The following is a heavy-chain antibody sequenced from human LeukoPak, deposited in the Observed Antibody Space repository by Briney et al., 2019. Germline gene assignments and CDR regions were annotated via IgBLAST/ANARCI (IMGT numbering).Heavy chain of an antibody. J-gene: IGHJ4*02. D-gene: IGHD1-1*01. CDR1: GFTFGDYT. V-gene: IGHV3-49*03. Sequence: GGSLRLSCTASGFTFGDYTMTWFRQAPGKGLEWVGFIRSKAYGGTTEDAASVKGRFAISRDDSKSIAYLQMNSLKTEDTAVYYCIRGGANSPFDYWGQGTLVTVSS. CDR3: IRGGANSPFDY. CDR2: IRSKAYGGTT.